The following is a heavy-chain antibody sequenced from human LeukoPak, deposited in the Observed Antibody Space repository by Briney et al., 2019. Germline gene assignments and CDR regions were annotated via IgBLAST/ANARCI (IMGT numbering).Heavy chain of an antibody. CDR1: GFIFNKAW. CDR2: IKSNNDGGTT. D-gene: IGHD2-21*01. J-gene: IGHJ4*02. V-gene: IGHV3-15*01. CDR3: TPVMVEDRGF. Sequence: SGGSLRLSCAASGFIFNKAWMNWVRQAPGKGPEWVGRIKSNNDGGTTDYASPVEGRFIISIDDSKNTIYLQMNRLIIDDTAIYYCTPVMVEDRGFWGQGTLVTVSS.